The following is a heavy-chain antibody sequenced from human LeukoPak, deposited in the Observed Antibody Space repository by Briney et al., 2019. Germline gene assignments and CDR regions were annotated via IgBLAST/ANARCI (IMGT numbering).Heavy chain of an antibody. CDR3: ARDLAYYYDTNYD. V-gene: IGHV3-21*01. D-gene: IGHD3-22*01. CDR1: GFTFSIYS. CDR2: IDSSSSYI. Sequence: GGSLRLSCAASGFTFSIYSMNWVRQAPGKGLEWVSSIDSSSSYIYYSDSVKGRFTISRDNAKNSLYLQMNSLRAEGTAVYYCARDLAYYYDTNYDWGQGTLVTVSS. J-gene: IGHJ1*01.